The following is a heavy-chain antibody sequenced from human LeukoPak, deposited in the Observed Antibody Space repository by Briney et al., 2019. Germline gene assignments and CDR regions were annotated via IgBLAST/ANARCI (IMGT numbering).Heavy chain of an antibody. Sequence: SSETLSLTCAVYGGSFSGYYWSWIRQPPGKGLEWIGEINHSGSTNYNPSLKSRVTISVDTSKNQFSLKLSSVTAADTAVYYCARGGYSYVVGYWGQGTLVTVSS. CDR3: ARGGYSYVVGY. V-gene: IGHV4-34*01. CDR1: GGSFSGYY. D-gene: IGHD5-18*01. CDR2: INHSGST. J-gene: IGHJ4*02.